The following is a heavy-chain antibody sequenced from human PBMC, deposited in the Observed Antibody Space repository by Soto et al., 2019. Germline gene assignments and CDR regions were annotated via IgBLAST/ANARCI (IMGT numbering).Heavy chain of an antibody. V-gene: IGHV4-39*02. J-gene: IGHJ4*02. CDR1: GVSINSSSYY. D-gene: IGHD3-3*01. CDR3: ARWGGDFWNAI. CDR2: IYYNENT. Sequence: KPSETLSLTCTVSGVSINSSSYYWAWMRQPPGKGLEWIGTIYYNENTYYNTSLKSRVTISVDPSRNRFSLKLSSVTAADTAVYYCARWGGDFWNAIWGQGTLVTVSS.